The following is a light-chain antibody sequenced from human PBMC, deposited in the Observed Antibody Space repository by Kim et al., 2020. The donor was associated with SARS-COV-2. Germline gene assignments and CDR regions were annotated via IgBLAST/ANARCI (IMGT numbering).Light chain of an antibody. CDR1: ALPKQY. V-gene: IGLV3-25*03. CDR3: QSADSSGWV. J-gene: IGLJ3*02. CDR2: KDS. Sequence: SYELTQPPSVSVSPGQTARLTCSGDALPKQYAYWYQQKPGQAPVLVIYKDSERPSGIPERFSGSSSGTTVTLTISGVQAEDEADYYCQSADSSGWVFGGGTQLTVL.